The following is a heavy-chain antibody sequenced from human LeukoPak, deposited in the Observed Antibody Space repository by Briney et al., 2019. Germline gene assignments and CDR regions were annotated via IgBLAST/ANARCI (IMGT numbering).Heavy chain of an antibody. CDR2: VYYRGSI. D-gene: IGHD6-6*01. CDR1: GGSISTYY. V-gene: IGHV4-59*08. Sequence: SETLSLTCTVSGGSISTYYWSWIRQPPGKGLEWIGYVYYRGSINYNPSLKSRVTMSVDTSKNQFSLKLSSVTAADTAVYYCARGRRGAARFLYYYYYMDVWGKGTTVTVSS. J-gene: IGHJ6*03. CDR3: ARGRRGAARFLYYYYYMDV.